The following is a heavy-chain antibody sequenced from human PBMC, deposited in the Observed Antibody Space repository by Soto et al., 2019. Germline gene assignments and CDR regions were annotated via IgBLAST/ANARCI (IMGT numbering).Heavy chain of an antibody. D-gene: IGHD5-18*01. J-gene: IGHJ2*01. CDR3: ARDPLWGTAMVLWYFDL. CDR2: ISYDGSNK. CDR1: GFTFSSYA. V-gene: IGHV3-30-3*01. Sequence: QVQLVESGGGVVQPGRSLRLSCAASGFTFSSYAMHWVRQAPGKGLEWVAVISYDGSNKYYADSVKGRFTISRDNAKNTLYRKMNSLRAEDTAVYYCARDPLWGTAMVLWYFDLWGRGTLVTVSS.